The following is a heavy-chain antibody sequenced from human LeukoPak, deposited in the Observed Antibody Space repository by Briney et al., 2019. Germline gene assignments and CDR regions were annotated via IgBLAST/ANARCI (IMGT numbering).Heavy chain of an antibody. CDR3: ARVSLAAAAGRYFDY. V-gene: IGHV1-46*01. CDR1: GYTFTSYY. J-gene: IGHJ4*02. CDR2: INPSGGST. D-gene: IGHD6-13*01. Sequence: GASVKVSCKASGYTFTSYYMHWVRQAPGQGLEWMGIINPSGGSTSYAQKFQGRVTMTRDTSISTAYMELSRLRSDDTAVYYCARVSLAAAAGRYFDYWGQGTLVTVSS.